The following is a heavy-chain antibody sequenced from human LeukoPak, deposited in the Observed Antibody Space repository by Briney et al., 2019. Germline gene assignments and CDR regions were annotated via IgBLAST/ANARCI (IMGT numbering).Heavy chain of an antibody. V-gene: IGHV5-51*01. Sequence: GESLKISCKGSGYSFTSYWIGWVRQMPGKGLEWMGIIYPGDSDTSYSPSFQGQVTISSDKSISTAYLQWSSLKASDTAMYYCASLPVITFGGVIVNQYYFDYWGQGTLVTVSS. D-gene: IGHD3-16*02. CDR2: IYPGDSDT. J-gene: IGHJ4*02. CDR1: GYSFTSYW. CDR3: ASLPVITFGGVIVNQYYFDY.